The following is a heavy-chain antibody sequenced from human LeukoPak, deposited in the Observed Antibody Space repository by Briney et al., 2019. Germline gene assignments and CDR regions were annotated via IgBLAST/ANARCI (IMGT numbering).Heavy chain of an antibody. CDR3: AREGRIECYGMDV. D-gene: IGHD2/OR15-2a*01. Sequence: GGSLRLSCAASGSTFSSNYMSWVRQAPGKGLEWVSVIYSGGSTYYADSVKGRFTISRDNSKNTLYLQMNSLRAEDTAVYYCAREGRIECYGMDVWGQGTTVTVSS. CDR1: GSTFSSNY. V-gene: IGHV3-66*01. J-gene: IGHJ6*02. CDR2: IYSGGST.